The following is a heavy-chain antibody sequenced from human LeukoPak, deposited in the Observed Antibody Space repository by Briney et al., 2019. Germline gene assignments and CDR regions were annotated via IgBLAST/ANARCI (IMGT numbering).Heavy chain of an antibody. V-gene: IGHV1-2*02. CDR1: WYTFTGHY. J-gene: IGHJ4*02. D-gene: IGHD3-16*01. CDR2: INPNSGGT. Sequence: GGPVKGSCQAFWYTFTGHYMHWGRQAPGPRPEWMGWINPNSGGTNYAQKFQGRVTMTRDTSISTAYMELSRLRSDDTAVYYCARDLGGPLDYWGQGTLVTVSS. CDR3: ARDLGGPLDY.